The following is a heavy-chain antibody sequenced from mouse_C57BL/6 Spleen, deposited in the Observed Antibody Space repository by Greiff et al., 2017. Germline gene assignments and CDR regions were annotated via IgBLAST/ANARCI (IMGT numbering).Heavy chain of an antibody. D-gene: IGHD3-2*02. J-gene: IGHJ2*01. CDR2: INPNNGGT. CDR3: AIDSSGSYYFDY. CDR1: GYTFTDYY. V-gene: IGHV1-26*01. Sequence: VQLQQSGPELVKPGASVKISCKASGYTFTDYYMNWVKQSHGKSLEWIGDINPNNGGTSYNQKFKGKATLTVDKSSSTGYMELRSLTSEDSAVYYCAIDSSGSYYFDYWGQGTTLTVSS.